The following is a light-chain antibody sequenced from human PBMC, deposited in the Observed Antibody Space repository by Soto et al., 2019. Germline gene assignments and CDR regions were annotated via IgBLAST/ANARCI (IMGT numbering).Light chain of an antibody. V-gene: IGKV3-20*01. CDR1: QSVCSNY. Sequence: EIVLTQSPGTLSLSPGERVTLSCRASQSVCSNYLAWYQQKAGRAPRLLMYGASSRATGIPDRFSGSGSGTDFTLTISRLEAEDFAVYYCQQYGSVPRTFGPGTKVDIK. CDR2: GAS. CDR3: QQYGSVPRT. J-gene: IGKJ3*01.